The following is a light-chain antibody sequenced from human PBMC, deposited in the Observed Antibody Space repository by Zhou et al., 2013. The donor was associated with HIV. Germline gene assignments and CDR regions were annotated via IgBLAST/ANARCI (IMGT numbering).Light chain of an antibody. CDR2: DAS. J-gene: IGKJ2*01. V-gene: IGKV3-15*01. CDR1: ESVDIY. Sequence: EVFMTQSPTSLSVSPGKSVTLSCRASESVDIYLAWYQQKPGQAPRLLIYDASTRATGIPARFSGSGSGTESTLTISSMQSEDFAVYYCQQYNDWPRTFGQGTKLEIK. CDR3: QQYNDWPRT.